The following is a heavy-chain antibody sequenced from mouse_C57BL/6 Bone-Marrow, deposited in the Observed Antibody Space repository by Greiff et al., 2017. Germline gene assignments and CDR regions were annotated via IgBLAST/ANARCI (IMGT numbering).Heavy chain of an antibody. J-gene: IGHJ2*01. Sequence: QVQLQQSGAELVRPGTSVKVSCKASGYAFTNYLIEWVKQRPGQGLEWIGVINPGSGGTNYNEKFKGKATLTADKSSSTAYMQLSSLTSEDSAVYFGAREGGHYYGSPFDYWGQGTTLTVSS. CDR2: INPGSGGT. CDR1: GYAFTNYL. V-gene: IGHV1-54*01. CDR3: AREGGHYYGSPFDY. D-gene: IGHD1-1*01.